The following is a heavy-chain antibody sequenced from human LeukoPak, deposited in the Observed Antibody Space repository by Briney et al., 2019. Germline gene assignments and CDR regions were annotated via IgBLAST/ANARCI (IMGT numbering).Heavy chain of an antibody. Sequence: SQTLSLTCAISGDSVSSNSAAWNWIRQSPSRGLEWLGRTYYRSKWYNDYAVSVKSRITINPDTSKNQFSLKLSSVTAADTAVYYCARHRKMAGNPRAGNWFDPWGQGTLVTVSS. CDR3: ARHRKMAGNPRAGNWFDP. CDR1: GDSVSSNSAA. V-gene: IGHV6-1*01. CDR2: TYYRSKWYN. J-gene: IGHJ5*02. D-gene: IGHD6-19*01.